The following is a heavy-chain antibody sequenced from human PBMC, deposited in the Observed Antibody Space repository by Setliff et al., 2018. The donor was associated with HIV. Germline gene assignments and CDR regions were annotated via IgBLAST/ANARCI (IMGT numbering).Heavy chain of an antibody. Sequence: PSETLSLTCTVSGGSISRRSYYWGWIRQPPGKGLEWVATVYNTGRTFYNPSLQSRFTISIDTSRHQFSLKVTSVTAADTAVYYCARHTTWFSGYFDNWGQGALVTVSS. CDR1: GGSISRRSYY. D-gene: IGHD3-10*01. CDR3: ARHTTWFSGYFDN. V-gene: IGHV4-39*01. CDR2: VYNTGRT. J-gene: IGHJ4*02.